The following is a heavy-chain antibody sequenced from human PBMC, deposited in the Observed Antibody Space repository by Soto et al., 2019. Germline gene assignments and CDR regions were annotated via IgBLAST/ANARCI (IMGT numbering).Heavy chain of an antibody. J-gene: IGHJ5*02. D-gene: IGHD3-10*01. CDR2: IYYSGGT. CDR1: GGSISSGDYY. Sequence: QVQLQESGPGLVKPSQTLSLTCTVSGGSISSGDYYWRWIRQPPGKGLEWIGYIYYSGGTYYNPSLKSRVTISVDTSKNQFSLKLSSVTAADTAVYYCARETITMVRGVIENWFDPWGQGTLVTVSS. CDR3: ARETITMVRGVIENWFDP. V-gene: IGHV4-30-4*01.